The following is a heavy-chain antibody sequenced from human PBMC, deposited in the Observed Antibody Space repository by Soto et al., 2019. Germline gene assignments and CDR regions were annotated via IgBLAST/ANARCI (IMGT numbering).Heavy chain of an antibody. Sequence: PSETLSLTCTVSGGSISSGGHYWSWIRQHPGKGLEWIGYIYDSGSTYYNPSRASRIAMSLELSKTQFCLRLASVTAADTAVYYSATDRGFDFYCLDSWGQGAQVTVSS. CDR2: IYDSGST. J-gene: IGHJ4*02. CDR3: ATDRGFDFYCLDS. V-gene: IGHV4-31*03. D-gene: IGHD5-12*01. CDR1: GGSISSGGHY.